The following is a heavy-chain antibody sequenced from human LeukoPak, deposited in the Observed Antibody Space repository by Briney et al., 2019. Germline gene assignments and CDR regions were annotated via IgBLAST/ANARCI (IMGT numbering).Heavy chain of an antibody. CDR1: GGSISSGTYY. CDR2: IYTSGNT. Sequence: SQTLSLTCTVSGGSISSGTYYRNWIRQPAGKGLEWIGRIYTSGNTNYHPSLKSRVTISVDTSKNQFSLKLSSVTAADTAVYYCAREGLNMVRGVIPKEAWGWFDPWGQGTLVTVSS. D-gene: IGHD3-10*01. V-gene: IGHV4-61*02. J-gene: IGHJ5*02. CDR3: AREGLNMVRGVIPKEAWGWFDP.